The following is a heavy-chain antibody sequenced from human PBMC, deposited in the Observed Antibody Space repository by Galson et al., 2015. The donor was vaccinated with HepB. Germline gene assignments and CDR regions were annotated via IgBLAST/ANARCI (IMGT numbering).Heavy chain of an antibody. CDR3: ARGRIVGVTPFDY. Sequence: SLRLSCAASGFTFSSYWMSWVRQAPGKGLEWVANIKYDGSEKYYVDSVKGRFTFSRDNARNSLYLQMNSLRAEDTAVYYCARGRIVGVTPFDYWGQGTLVTVSS. V-gene: IGHV3-7*01. J-gene: IGHJ4*02. CDR1: GFTFSSYW. CDR2: IKYDGSEK. D-gene: IGHD1-26*01.